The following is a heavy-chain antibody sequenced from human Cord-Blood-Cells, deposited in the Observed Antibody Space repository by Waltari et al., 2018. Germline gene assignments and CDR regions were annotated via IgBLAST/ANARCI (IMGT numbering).Heavy chain of an antibody. V-gene: IGHV5-51*01. CDR2: IYPGDSDT. J-gene: IGHJ2*01. Sequence: EVQLVQSGAEVKKPGESLKISCKGSGSSFTSYWTGWVRQLPGKGLEWLGIIYPGDSDTRYSPSFQGQVTISADKSISTAYLQWSSLKASDTAMYYCARIGGTGDFPHYWYFDLWGRGTLVTVSS. CDR3: ARIGGTGDFPHYWYFDL. CDR1: GSSFTSYW. D-gene: IGHD7-27*01.